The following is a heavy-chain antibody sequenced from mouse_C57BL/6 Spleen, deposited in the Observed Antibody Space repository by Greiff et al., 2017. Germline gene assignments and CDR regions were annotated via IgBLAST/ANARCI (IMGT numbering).Heavy chain of an antibody. Sequence: EVQGVESGEGLVKPGGSLKLSCAASGFTFSSYAMSWVRQTPEKRLEWVAYISSGGDYIYYADTVKGRFTISRDNARNTLYLQMSSLKSEDTAMYYCIGSNVGDYAMDYWGQGTSVTVSS. CDR1: GFTFSSYA. J-gene: IGHJ4*01. CDR3: IGSNVGDYAMDY. CDR2: ISSGGDYI. D-gene: IGHD2-5*01. V-gene: IGHV5-9-1*02.